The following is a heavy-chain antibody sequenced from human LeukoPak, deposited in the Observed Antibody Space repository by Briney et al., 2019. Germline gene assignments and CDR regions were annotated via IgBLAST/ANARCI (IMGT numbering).Heavy chain of an antibody. Sequence: PSETLSLTCAVSGGSISSGGYSWSWIRQPPGKGLEWIGYIYYSGSTYYNPSLKSRVTISVDTSENQFSLKLSSVTAADTAVYYCARGCSGGSCYDYWGQGTLVTVSS. V-gene: IGHV4-30-4*07. CDR1: GGSISSGGYS. CDR3: ARGCSGGSCYDY. D-gene: IGHD2-15*01. CDR2: IYYSGST. J-gene: IGHJ4*02.